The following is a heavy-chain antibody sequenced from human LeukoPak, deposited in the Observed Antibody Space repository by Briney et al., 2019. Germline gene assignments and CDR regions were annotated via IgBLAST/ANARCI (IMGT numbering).Heavy chain of an antibody. J-gene: IGHJ3*02. D-gene: IGHD3-22*01. CDR3: AAGYYYDTSGYSDNDAFDI. CDR2: IVVGSGNT. V-gene: IGHV1-58*01. Sequence: GASVKVSCKASGFTFTSSAVQWVRQARGQRLEWIGWIVVGSGNTNYAQKFQERVTITRDMSTSTAYMELSSLRSVDTAVYYCAAGYYYDTSGYSDNDAFDIWGQGTMVTVSS. CDR1: GFTFTSSA.